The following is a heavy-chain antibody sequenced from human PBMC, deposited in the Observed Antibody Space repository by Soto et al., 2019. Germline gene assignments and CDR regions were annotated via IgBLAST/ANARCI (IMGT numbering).Heavy chain of an antibody. J-gene: IGHJ4*02. CDR2: FYYGGST. CDR1: GGSISSSGYY. Sequence: SETLSLTCAVSGGSISSSGYYWGWIRQPPGKGLEWIGNFYYGGSTYYNPSLKSRVTISVDTSKKQFSLKLSSVTAADTAVYYCARLARYCTNGVCYTFYFDYWGQGTLVTVSS. V-gene: IGHV4-39*01. CDR3: ARLARYCTNGVCYTFYFDY. D-gene: IGHD2-8*01.